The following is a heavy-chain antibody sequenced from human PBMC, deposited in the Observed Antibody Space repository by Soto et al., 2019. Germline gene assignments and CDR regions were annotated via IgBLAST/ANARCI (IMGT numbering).Heavy chain of an antibody. CDR1: GFTFSSYS. V-gene: IGHV3-48*01. CDR3: ARVADIVVVPAAMREYCSGGSCYTTPAEYFQH. J-gene: IGHJ1*01. Sequence: GGSLRLSCAASGFTFSSYSMNWVRQAPGKGLEWVSYISSSSSTIYYADSVKGRFTISRDKAKTSLVLQMKSLGAEDTAVYYCARVADIVVVPAAMREYCSGGSCYTTPAEYFQHWGQGTLVTVSS. D-gene: IGHD2-2*01. CDR2: ISSSSSTI.